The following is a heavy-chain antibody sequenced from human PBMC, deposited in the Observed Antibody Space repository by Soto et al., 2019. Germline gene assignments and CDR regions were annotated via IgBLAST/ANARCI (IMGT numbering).Heavy chain of an antibody. D-gene: IGHD2-21*02. Sequence: PGGSLRLSCATSGFTFSSRWLQWVRQAPRKALVWISFINRHGSAKTYADSVKGRFTISRDNAKYTVYLQRSSLRVDDTAVYYSARHSPYTADYWGQGPLVTVSS. V-gene: IGHV3-74*01. CDR3: ARHSPYTADY. J-gene: IGHJ4*02. CDR1: GFTFSSRW. CDR2: INRHGSAK.